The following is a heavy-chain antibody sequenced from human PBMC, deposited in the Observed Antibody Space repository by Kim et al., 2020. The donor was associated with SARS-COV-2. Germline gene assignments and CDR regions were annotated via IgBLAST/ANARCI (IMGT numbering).Heavy chain of an antibody. CDR2: IIWNSDSK. J-gene: IGHJ4*02. CDR3: AKDIWGAGLHYFDY. D-gene: IGHD3-16*01. CDR1: GFRFGDYA. Sequence: GGSLRLSCAASGFRFGDYAMHWVRQVPGKGLEWVSGIIWNSDSKDYADSVKGRFTISRDNAKNSLFLQMNSLIVEDTALYYCAKDIWGAGLHYFDYWGQG. V-gene: IGHV3-9*01.